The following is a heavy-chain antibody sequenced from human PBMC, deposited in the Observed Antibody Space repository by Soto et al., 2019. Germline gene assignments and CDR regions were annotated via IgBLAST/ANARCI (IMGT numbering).Heavy chain of an antibody. D-gene: IGHD2-2*01. Sequence: QPGGSLRLSCAASGFTFSSYAMSWVRQATGKGLEWVSAITGSGGSTYYADSVKGRFTISRDKSKNTLYLQMNSLRAEDTAVYYCAKPNLFCSSTSCYDLWGQGTLVTVSS. V-gene: IGHV3-23*01. CDR3: AKPNLFCSSTSCYDL. CDR2: ITGSGGST. J-gene: IGHJ5*02. CDR1: GFTFSSYA.